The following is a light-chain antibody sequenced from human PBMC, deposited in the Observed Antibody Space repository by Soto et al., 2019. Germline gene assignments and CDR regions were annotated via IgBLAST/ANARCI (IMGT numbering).Light chain of an antibody. CDR2: EVS. CDR3: SSYTSCTFYV. CDR1: SSDVGGYNY. J-gene: IGLJ1*01. Sequence: SALTQPASVSGSPGQSITISCTGTSSDVGGYNYVSWYQQHPGKAPKLMIYEVSNRPSGVSNRFSGSKSGNTASLTISGLQAEDEADYYCSSYTSCTFYVFGTGTKVTVL. V-gene: IGLV2-14*01.